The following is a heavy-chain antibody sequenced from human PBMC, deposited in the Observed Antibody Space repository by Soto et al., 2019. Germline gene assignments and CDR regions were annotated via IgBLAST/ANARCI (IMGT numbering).Heavy chain of an antibody. CDR1: GFTLSDHY. D-gene: IGHD1-26*01. Sequence: EVQLVESGGGFVQTGVSLRLSCVVSGFTLSDHYIDWVRQAPGKGLEWVGSTKNKAQRYTTEYAASVKGRFTISRDDSENSVYLQMNSLKTEDTAVYYCGRWDSGNPENWGQGTLVTVSS. J-gene: IGHJ4*02. V-gene: IGHV3-72*01. CDR3: GRWDSGNPEN. CDR2: TKNKAQRYTT.